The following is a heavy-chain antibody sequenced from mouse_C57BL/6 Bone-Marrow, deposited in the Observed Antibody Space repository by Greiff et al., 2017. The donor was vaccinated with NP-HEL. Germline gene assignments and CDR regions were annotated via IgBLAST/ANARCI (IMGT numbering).Heavy chain of an antibody. CDR1: GYAFTNYL. Sequence: VQLQQSGAELVRPGTSVKVSCKASGYAFTNYLIEWVKQRPGQGLEWIGVINPGRGGTNYNEKFKGKATLTADKSSSTAYMQLSSLTSEDSAVYFCAREGDYWGQGTTLTVSS. CDR3: AREGDY. V-gene: IGHV1-54*01. CDR2: INPGRGGT. J-gene: IGHJ2*01.